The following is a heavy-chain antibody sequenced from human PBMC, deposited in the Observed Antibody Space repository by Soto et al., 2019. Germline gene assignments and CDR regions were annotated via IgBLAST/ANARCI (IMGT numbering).Heavy chain of an antibody. J-gene: IGHJ6*02. V-gene: IGHV1-69*12. CDR3: ARDNDRLQLGGNYYYLLDV. CDR1: GGTFSSSA. CDR2: ISPLFRTP. Sequence: QVQLVQSGAEMKEPGSSVKVSCKTSGGTFSSSAISWLRQAPGQVLEWMGGISPLFRTPDYAQKVQGRVTIAADESTSTGYMELSSLRSEDTAVYYCARDNDRLQLGGNYYYLLDVWGQGTTITVSS. D-gene: IGHD4-4*01.